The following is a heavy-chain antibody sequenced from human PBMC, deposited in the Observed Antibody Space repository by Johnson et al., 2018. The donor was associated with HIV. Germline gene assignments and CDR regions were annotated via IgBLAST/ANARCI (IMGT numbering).Heavy chain of an antibody. CDR1: GFTFSSHH. CDR2: ISGNGGST. V-gene: IGHV3-64*01. D-gene: IGHD6-13*01. CDR3: ARPRYSTSWQEAFDI. J-gene: IGHJ3*02. Sequence: VQLVESGGGLVQPGESLRLSCGASGFTFSSHHMHWVRQAPGKGLEHVSAISGNGGSTYYANSVKGRFTISRDNFKNTLYLQMGSLTAEDMAVYYWARPRYSTSWQEAFDIWGRGTMVTVSS.